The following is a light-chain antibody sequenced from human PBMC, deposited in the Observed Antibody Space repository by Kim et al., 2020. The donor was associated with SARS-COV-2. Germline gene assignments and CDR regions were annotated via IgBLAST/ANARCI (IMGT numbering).Light chain of an antibody. V-gene: IGKV2-28*01. Sequence: PASISCRSSQSLLHSSGYNYLEWYLQKPGQSPQLLIHSASNRASGVPDRFSGSGSGTDFTLKISRVEAEDVGVYYCMQALQTPPYTFGQGTKLEI. J-gene: IGKJ2*01. CDR2: SAS. CDR3: MQALQTPPYT. CDR1: QSLLHSSGYNY.